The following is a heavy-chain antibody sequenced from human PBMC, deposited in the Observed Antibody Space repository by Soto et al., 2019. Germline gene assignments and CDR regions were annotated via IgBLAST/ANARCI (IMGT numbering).Heavy chain of an antibody. CDR3: ARYDVAIFDH. J-gene: IGHJ4*02. CDR1: GASIAISSS. V-gene: IGHV4-4*02. CDR2: ISHSGTT. Sequence: SLTSVVSGASIAISSSGSWVRPPPGKGLWWVGEISHSGTTNYNPSLKSRVTILQDKSNNHFSRRLDSVTAADTAVYYCARYDVAIFDHWGQGTLVTVSS. D-gene: IGHD3-16*01.